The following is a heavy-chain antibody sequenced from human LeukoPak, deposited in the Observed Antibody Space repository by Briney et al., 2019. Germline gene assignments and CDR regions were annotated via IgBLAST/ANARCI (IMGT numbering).Heavy chain of an antibody. J-gene: IGHJ4*02. V-gene: IGHV1-8*01. CDR2: MNPNSGNT. CDR1: GYTFTSYD. Sequence: ASVKVSCKASGYTFTSYDINWVRQATGQGLEWMGWMNPNSGNTGYALKFQGRVTMTRNTSISTAYMELSSLRSEDTAVYYCAIRYSSSWYVFSNKFDYWGQGTLVTVSS. CDR3: AIRYSSSWYVFSNKFDY. D-gene: IGHD6-13*01.